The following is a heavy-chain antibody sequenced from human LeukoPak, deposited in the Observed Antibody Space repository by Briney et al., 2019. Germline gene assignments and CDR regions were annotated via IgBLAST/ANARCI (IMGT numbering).Heavy chain of an antibody. Sequence: SETLSLTCAVYGGSFSGYYWSWIRQPPGKGLEWIGEINHSGSTNYDPSLKSRVTISVDTSKNQFSLKLSSVTAADTAVYYCASRPSYYDSSGNYFDYWGQGTLVTVSS. CDR3: ASRPSYYDSSGNYFDY. CDR2: INHSGST. CDR1: GGSFSGYY. J-gene: IGHJ4*02. D-gene: IGHD3-22*01. V-gene: IGHV4-34*01.